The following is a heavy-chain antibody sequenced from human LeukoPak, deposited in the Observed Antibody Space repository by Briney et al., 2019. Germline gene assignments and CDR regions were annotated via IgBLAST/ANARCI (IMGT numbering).Heavy chain of an antibody. CDR1: GYTFTSYG. V-gene: IGHV1-18*01. CDR3: ARDGTFGGNSLFYYYYYMDV. J-gene: IGHJ6*03. CDR2: ISAYNGNT. Sequence: ASVKVSCKASGYTFTSYGISWVRQAPGQGLEWMGWISAYNGNTNYAQKLQGRVTMTTDTSTSTAYMELRSLRSDDTAVYYCARDGTFGGNSLFYYYYYMDVWGKGTTVTVSS. D-gene: IGHD4-23*01.